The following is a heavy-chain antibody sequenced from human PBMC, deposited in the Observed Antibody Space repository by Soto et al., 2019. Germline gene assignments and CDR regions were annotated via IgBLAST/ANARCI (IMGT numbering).Heavy chain of an antibody. CDR1: GGSISSYY. V-gene: IGHV4-59*08. D-gene: IGHD4-17*01. Sequence: SETLSLTCTVSGGSISSYYWSWIRQPPGKGLEWIGYIYYSGSTNYNPSLKSRVTISVDTSKNQFSLKLSSVTAADTAVYYCARFIRLSKPGEYGDFDAFDIWGQGTMVTVSS. CDR2: IYYSGST. J-gene: IGHJ3*02. CDR3: ARFIRLSKPGEYGDFDAFDI.